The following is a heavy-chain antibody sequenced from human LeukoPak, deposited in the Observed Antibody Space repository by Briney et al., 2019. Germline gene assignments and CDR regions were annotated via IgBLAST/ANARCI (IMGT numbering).Heavy chain of an antibody. CDR2: ISWNSGSI. V-gene: IGHV3-9*01. J-gene: IGHJ6*03. CDR3: ARPPYYYYYMDV. Sequence: PGGSLRLSCAASGFTFDDYAMHWVRHAPGKGLEWVSGISWNSGSIGYADSVKGRFTISRDNAKNSLYLQMNSLRAEDTAVYYCARPPYYYYYMDVWGKGTTVTVSS. CDR1: GFTFDDYA.